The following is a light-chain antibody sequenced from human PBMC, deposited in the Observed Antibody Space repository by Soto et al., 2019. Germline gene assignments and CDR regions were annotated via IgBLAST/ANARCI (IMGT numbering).Light chain of an antibody. J-gene: IGKJ2*01. Sequence: EIVLTQSPATLSLSPGESATLSCRANQSVSHYLAWYQQKPGQAPRLLIYDTSNRAAGIPARFSGRGSGTDFTLTIGSLEPEDFAVYYCQQRSNWPPYTFGQGTKLEIK. CDR2: DTS. CDR3: QQRSNWPPYT. V-gene: IGKV3-11*01. CDR1: QSVSHY.